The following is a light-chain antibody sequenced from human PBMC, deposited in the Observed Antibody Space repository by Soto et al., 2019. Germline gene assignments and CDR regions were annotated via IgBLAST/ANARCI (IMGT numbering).Light chain of an antibody. Sequence: EIVWTQSPGTLSLSPGERATLSCRASQSVASSSIAWYQQKSGQAPRLLIYGASSRATGIPDRFSGSGSGTDFTLTISRLEPEDFVVYYCQQYGSSPTLTFGGGTKVDIK. CDR1: QSVASSS. CDR2: GAS. V-gene: IGKV3-20*01. J-gene: IGKJ4*01. CDR3: QQYGSSPTLT.